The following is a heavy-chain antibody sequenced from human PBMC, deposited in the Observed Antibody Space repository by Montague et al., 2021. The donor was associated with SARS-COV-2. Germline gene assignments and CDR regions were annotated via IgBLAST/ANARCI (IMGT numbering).Heavy chain of an antibody. CDR2: IYYSGST. CDR1: GGSISSYY. D-gene: IGHD3-10*01. J-gene: IGHJ3*01. Sequence: SETLSLTCTVSGGSISSYYWSWIRQPPGKGLGWIGYIYYSGSTNYNPSLKSRVTISLDTSKNQFSLKLNSVTAADTAVYYCARGNYGPDAFDVWGQGTMVTVS. V-gene: IGHV4-59*01. CDR3: ARGNYGPDAFDV.